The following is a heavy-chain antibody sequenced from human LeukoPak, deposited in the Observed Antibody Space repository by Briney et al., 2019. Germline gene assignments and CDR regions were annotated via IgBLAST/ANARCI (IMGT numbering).Heavy chain of an antibody. V-gene: IGHV3-21*01. CDR3: ARDAIAAAGFYYFDY. D-gene: IGHD6-13*01. Sequence: GGSLRLSCGASGFTFSSYSMNWVRQAPGKGLEWVSSISSSSSFIYYADSVKGRFTISRDNAKNSLYLQMNSLRAEDTAVYYCARDAIAAAGFYYFDYWGKGTLVTVSS. CDR1: GFTFSSYS. J-gene: IGHJ4*02. CDR2: ISSSSSFI.